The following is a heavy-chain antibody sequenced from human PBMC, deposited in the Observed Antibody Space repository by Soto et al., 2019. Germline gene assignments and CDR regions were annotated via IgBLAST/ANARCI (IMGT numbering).Heavy chain of an antibody. CDR1: GGSISGSYYY. CDR2: VFYTGFT. V-gene: IGHV4-39*01. Sequence: QLQLQESGPGLVKPSETLSLTCAVSGGSISGSYYYWGWLRQSPGREPEWIGSVFYTGFTSYNPSLESRVSVSVDTSKNQFSLKVSAVPAADTSVYYCASSQKGYNWNYFDHWGQGALVTVAS. D-gene: IGHD1-20*01. J-gene: IGHJ4*02. CDR3: ASSQKGYNWNYFDH.